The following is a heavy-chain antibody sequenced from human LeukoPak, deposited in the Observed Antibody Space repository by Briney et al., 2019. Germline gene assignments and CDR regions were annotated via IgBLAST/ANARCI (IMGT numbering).Heavy chain of an antibody. V-gene: IGHV3-43*02. CDR2: ISGDGSST. J-gene: IGHJ4*02. CDR1: GFTFDEYA. Sequence: GGSLRLSCAASGFTFDEYAMHWVRQVPGKGLEWVSLISGDGSSTYYADSVKGRFTISRDNSKNSLYLQMNSLRTEDTALFYCAKDKESGGSYLLPDYWGQGTLVTVSS. CDR3: AKDKESGGSYLLPDY. D-gene: IGHD1-26*01.